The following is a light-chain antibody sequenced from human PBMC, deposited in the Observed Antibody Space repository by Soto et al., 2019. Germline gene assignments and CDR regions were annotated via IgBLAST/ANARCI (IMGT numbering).Light chain of an antibody. Sequence: EIALTPSPATLSLSPGESATVYCRTSQSASSSKLAWYQQKHGQAPTIHSHAASSRATVIPDRFSGGGSVTEFTLTITGLEPEYCAGYYCQRRCNSPWTFSQGTVVDIK. CDR2: AAS. CDR1: QSASSSK. J-gene: IGKJ1*01. V-gene: IGKV3-20*01. CDR3: QRRCNSPWT.